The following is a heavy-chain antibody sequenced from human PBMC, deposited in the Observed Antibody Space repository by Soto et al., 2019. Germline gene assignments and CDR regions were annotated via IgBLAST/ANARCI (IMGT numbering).Heavy chain of an antibody. V-gene: IGHV3-30-3*01. J-gene: IGHJ4*02. D-gene: IGHD3-9*01. CDR3: ARGLRDFDWGLPFGY. CDR2: ISYDGSIE. CDR1: GFTFKNYA. Sequence: QVQLVESGGGVVQPGRSLRLSCAASGFTFKNYAMHWVRQAPGKGLEWVADISYDGSIEFYADSVKGRFTISRDDFKNTMFLQMGSLRVEDTAVYYCARGLRDFDWGLPFGYWGQGTLVTVSS.